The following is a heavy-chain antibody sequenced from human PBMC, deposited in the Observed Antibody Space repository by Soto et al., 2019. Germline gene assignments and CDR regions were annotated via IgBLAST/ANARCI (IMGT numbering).Heavy chain of an antibody. CDR2: ISYDGSNK. V-gene: IGHV3-30*18. CDR3: AKDVLRFLEWLAFYGMDV. D-gene: IGHD3-3*01. CDR1: GFTFSSHG. J-gene: IGHJ6*02. Sequence: QVQLVESGGGVVQPGRSLRLSCAASGFTFSSHGMHWVRQAPGKGLEWVAVISYDGSNKYYADSVKGRFTISRDNSKNTLYLQMNSLRAEDTAVYYCAKDVLRFLEWLAFYGMDVWGQGTTVTVSS.